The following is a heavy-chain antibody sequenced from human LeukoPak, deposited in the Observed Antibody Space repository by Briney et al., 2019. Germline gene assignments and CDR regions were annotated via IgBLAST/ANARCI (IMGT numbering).Heavy chain of an antibody. D-gene: IGHD3-10*01. Sequence: TSSETLSLTCTVSGYSISSGYYWGWIRQPPGKGLEWVGSISYSGSTYYNPSLKSRVTISVDTSKNQFSLKLSSVTAADTAVYYCARHARGGGGISMVRGVRTKYYFDYWGQGTLVTVSS. CDR3: ARHARGGGGISMVRGVRTKYYFDY. J-gene: IGHJ4*02. CDR1: GYSISSGYY. CDR2: ISYSGST. V-gene: IGHV4-38-2*02.